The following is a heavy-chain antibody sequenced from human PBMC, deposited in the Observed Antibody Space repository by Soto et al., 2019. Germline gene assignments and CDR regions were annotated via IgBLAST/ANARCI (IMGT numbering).Heavy chain of an antibody. CDR2: ISVNTGDT. Sequence: QVQLAQSGAEVKKPGASVEVSCRASGYTFSNYGISWVRQAPGQGLEWMAWISVNTGDTNFAQKFQGRLTVTTDTSTSTAYMELRGLRSDDTAVYYCARLTTLSNPQYSYYSYMDVWGKGTTVTVS. J-gene: IGHJ6*03. D-gene: IGHD4-4*01. V-gene: IGHV1-18*01. CDR1: GYTFSNYG. CDR3: ARLTTLSNPQYSYYSYMDV.